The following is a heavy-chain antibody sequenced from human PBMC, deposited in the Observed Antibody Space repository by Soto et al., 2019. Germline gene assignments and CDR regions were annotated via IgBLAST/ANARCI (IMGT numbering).Heavy chain of an antibody. Sequence: ETLSLTCTVSGGSISSSSYYWGWIRQPPGKGLEWIGSIYYSGSTYYNPSLKSRVTISVDTSKNQFSLKLSSVTAADTAVYYCPRLPPRCGGDCYEYYNYDMEVWGPGTTLAASS. J-gene: IGHJ6*02. D-gene: IGHD2-21*02. CDR1: GGSISSSSYY. V-gene: IGHV4-39*01. CDR2: IYYSGST. CDR3: PRLPPRCGGDCYEYYNYDMEV.